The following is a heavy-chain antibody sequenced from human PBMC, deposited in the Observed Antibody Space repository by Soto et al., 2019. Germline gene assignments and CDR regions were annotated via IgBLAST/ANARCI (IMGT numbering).Heavy chain of an antibody. J-gene: IGHJ6*02. V-gene: IGHV1-69*01. D-gene: IGHD2-15*01. CDR3: AREGSVEPLARSWWYYYGMDR. Sequence: QVQLVQSGAEVKKPGSSVKVSCKASGGTFSSYAISWVRQAPGQGLEWMGGIIPIFGTANYAQKFQGRVTISAGESTSTAYMGLSSLRSEDTGVYYCAREGSVEPLARSWWYYYGMDRWGQGTTVTVSS. CDR2: IIPIFGTA. CDR1: GGTFSSYA.